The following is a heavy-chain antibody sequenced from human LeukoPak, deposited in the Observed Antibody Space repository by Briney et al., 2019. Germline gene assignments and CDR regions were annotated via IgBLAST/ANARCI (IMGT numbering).Heavy chain of an antibody. CDR3: ALMNYYDSSGLDY. D-gene: IGHD3-22*01. J-gene: IGHJ4*02. V-gene: IGHV3-23*01. Sequence: GGSLRLSCAASGFTFSSYAMSWVRQAPGKGPEWVSAISGSGGSTYYADSVKGRFTISRDNSKNTLYLQMNSLRAEDTAVYYCALMNYYDSSGLDYWGQGTLVTVSS. CDR2: ISGSGGST. CDR1: GFTFSSYA.